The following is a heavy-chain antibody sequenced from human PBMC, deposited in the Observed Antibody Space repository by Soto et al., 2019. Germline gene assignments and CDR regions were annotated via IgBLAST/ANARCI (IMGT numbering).Heavy chain of an antibody. J-gene: IGHJ4*01. V-gene: IGHV4-39*02. Sequence: SETLSLTCKVSGGSVTNTSYHWGWIRQTPGKGLEWIATLYYRGTTDYNSALRSRATMSVDTSKDHFSLTLTSVTVAGTAVYFCFGVLPATPDYWGPGTTVTVST. D-gene: IGHD3-16*01. CDR2: LYYRGTT. CDR1: GGSVTNTSYH. CDR3: FGVLPATPDY.